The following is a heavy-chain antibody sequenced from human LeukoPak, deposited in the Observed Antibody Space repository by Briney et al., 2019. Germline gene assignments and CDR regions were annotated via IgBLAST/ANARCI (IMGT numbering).Heavy chain of an antibody. V-gene: IGHV1-69*13. CDR2: IIPIFGTA. Sequence: SVKVSCKASGGTFSSYAISWVRQAPGQGLEWMGGIIPIFGTANYAQKFQGRVTITADESTSTAYMELSSLRSEDTAVYYCARANDIVVVPAANYYYYYYMDAWGKGTTVTVSS. CDR1: GGTFSSYA. CDR3: ARANDIVVVPAANYYYYYYMDA. J-gene: IGHJ6*03. D-gene: IGHD2-2*01.